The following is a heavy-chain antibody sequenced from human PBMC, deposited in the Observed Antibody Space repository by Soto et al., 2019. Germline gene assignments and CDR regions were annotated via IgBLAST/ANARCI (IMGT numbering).Heavy chain of an antibody. CDR3: AREDYYVGSYHVLGAFDI. D-gene: IGHD3-22*01. CDR2: MSSDGALV. J-gene: IGHJ3*02. V-gene: IGHV3-30*04. CDR1: GFTFSGFA. Sequence: QVQLVESGGGVVQPGTSLRLSCAASGFTFSGFAMHWIRQAPGQGLEWVAVMSSDGALVFYANSMKGRFTISRDNSKNTLYLHMDSLTSEDTAVYFCAREDYYVGSYHVLGAFDIWGRGTMVTVSS.